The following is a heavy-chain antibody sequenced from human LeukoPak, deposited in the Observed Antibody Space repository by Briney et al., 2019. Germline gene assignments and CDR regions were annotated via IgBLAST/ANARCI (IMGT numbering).Heavy chain of an antibody. CDR1: GYTFTGYY. J-gene: IGHJ5*02. CDR3: ARDEYVLTSFDP. D-gene: IGHD3-16*01. CDR2: INPHNGDT. V-gene: IGHV1-2*02. Sequence: ASVKVSCTASGYTFTGYYIHWLRQAPGQRPEWVGWINPHNGDTNYRQTFQGRVTMTSDTSISTVYMELNRLTFDDTAVYFCARDEYVLTSFDPWGQGTLVTVSS.